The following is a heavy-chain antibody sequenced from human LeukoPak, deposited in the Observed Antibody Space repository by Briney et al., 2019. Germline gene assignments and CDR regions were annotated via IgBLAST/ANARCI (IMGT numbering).Heavy chain of an antibody. CDR3: AREDYYDFWSGYPN. J-gene: IGHJ4*02. Sequence: GASVKVSFKASGYTFTGYYMHWVRQAPGQGLEWMGWINPNSGDTNYAQKFQGRVTMTRDTSISPAYMEQSRLRSGDTAVYYCAREDYYDFWSGYPNWRQGSLVSVCS. D-gene: IGHD3-3*01. V-gene: IGHV1-2*02. CDR1: GYTFTGYY. CDR2: INPNSGDT.